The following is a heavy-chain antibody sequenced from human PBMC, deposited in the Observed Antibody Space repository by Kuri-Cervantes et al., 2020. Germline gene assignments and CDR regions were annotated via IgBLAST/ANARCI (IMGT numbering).Heavy chain of an antibody. CDR3: ARLPFSGWGYMDV. D-gene: IGHD6-19*01. CDR1: GGSISSYY. Sequence: SETLSLTCTVSGGSISSYYWSWIRQPPGKGLEWIGYIYSSGSTNYNPSLKSRVTISVDTSKNQFSLKLSPVTAADTAVYYCARLPFSGWGYMDVWGKGTTVTVSS. CDR2: IYSSGST. J-gene: IGHJ6*03. V-gene: IGHV4-59*08.